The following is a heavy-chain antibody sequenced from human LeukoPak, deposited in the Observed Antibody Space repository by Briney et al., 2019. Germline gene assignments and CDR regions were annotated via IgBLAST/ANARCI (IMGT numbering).Heavy chain of an antibody. D-gene: IGHD2-15*01. Sequence: SVKVSCKASGGTFSSYAISWVRQAPGQGLEWMGGIIPIFGTANYAQKFQGRVTITADKSTSTAYMELSSLRSEDTAVYYCARSGYRYCSGGSCYTAYDYWGQGTLVTVSS. CDR2: IIPIFGTA. CDR1: GGTFSSYA. J-gene: IGHJ4*02. V-gene: IGHV1-69*06. CDR3: ARSGYRYCSGGSCYTAYDY.